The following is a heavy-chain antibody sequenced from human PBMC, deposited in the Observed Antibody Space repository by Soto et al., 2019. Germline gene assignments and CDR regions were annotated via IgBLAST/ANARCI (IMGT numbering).Heavy chain of an antibody. CDR1: GGFISSNY. D-gene: IGHD3-16*01. V-gene: IGHV4-59*01. Sequence: PSETLSLTCTVSGGFISSNYRSWIRQPPGKGLEWIGYIYYRGSTNYHPSLKSRVTISVDTSKNQFSLKLSSVTAADTAVYYCARVLGVGRNWFDPWGLVTLVTVS. J-gene: IGHJ5*02. CDR3: ARVLGVGRNWFDP. CDR2: IYYRGST.